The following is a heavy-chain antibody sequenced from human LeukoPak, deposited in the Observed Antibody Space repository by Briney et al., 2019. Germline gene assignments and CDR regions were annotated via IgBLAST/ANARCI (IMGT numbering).Heavy chain of an antibody. Sequence: ASVKVSCKVSGYTLTELSMHWVRQAPGKGLEWMGGFDPEDGETIYAQKFQGRVTMTEDTSTDTAYMELSSLRSEGTAVYYCAPGDIVVVPAARWSGSFDYWGQGTLVTVSS. V-gene: IGHV1-24*01. D-gene: IGHD2-2*01. J-gene: IGHJ4*02. CDR3: APGDIVVVPAARWSGSFDY. CDR1: GYTLTELS. CDR2: FDPEDGET.